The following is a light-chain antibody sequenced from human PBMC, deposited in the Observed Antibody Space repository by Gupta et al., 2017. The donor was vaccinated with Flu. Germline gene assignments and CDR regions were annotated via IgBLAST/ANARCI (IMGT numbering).Light chain of an antibody. CDR3: QSYDSSALWV. J-gene: IGLJ3*02. CDR2: EDK. Sequence: SGNIDSSYVQWYQQRPGSSPTTVIFEDKERPSGVLDRFSGSIDTSSNSASLTISGLETADEADYYCQSYDSSALWVFGGGTKLTVL. CDR1: SGNIDSSY. V-gene: IGLV6-57*01.